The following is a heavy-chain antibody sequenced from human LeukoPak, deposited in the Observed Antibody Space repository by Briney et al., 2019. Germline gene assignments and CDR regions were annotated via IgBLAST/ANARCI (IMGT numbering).Heavy chain of an antibody. CDR2: IYYSGST. CDR3: ARLHYGGNYGFYYYYMDV. Sequence: SETLSLTCTVSGGSINSYYWSWIRQPPGKGLEWIGSIYYSGSTYYNPSLKSRVTISVDTSKNQVSLKLSSVTAADTAVYYCARLHYGGNYGFYYYYMDVWGKGTTVTISS. CDR1: GGSINSYY. J-gene: IGHJ6*03. D-gene: IGHD4-23*01. V-gene: IGHV4-39*01.